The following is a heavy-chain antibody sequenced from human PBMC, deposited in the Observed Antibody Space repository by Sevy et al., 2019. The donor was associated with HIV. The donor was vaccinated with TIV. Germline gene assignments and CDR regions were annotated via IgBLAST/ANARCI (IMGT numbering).Heavy chain of an antibody. Sequence: GGSLRLSCAASGFTFSRYGMHWVRQSPGKGLEWVAFIRYDGSNKYFADSVKGRFTISRDNSDNTVFLQMNSLRAEDSAVDYCASGLAYWYFDLWGRGTLVTVSS. CDR1: GFTFSRYG. V-gene: IGHV3-30*02. D-gene: IGHD2-15*01. CDR3: ASGLAYWYFDL. J-gene: IGHJ2*01. CDR2: IRYDGSNK.